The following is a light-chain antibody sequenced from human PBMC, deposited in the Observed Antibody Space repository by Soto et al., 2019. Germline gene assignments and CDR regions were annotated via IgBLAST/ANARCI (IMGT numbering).Light chain of an antibody. CDR1: NSDVGSYNR. Sequence: QSALTQPPSVSGSPGQSVTISCTGTNSDVGSYNRVSWYQHPPGTAPKLTIYEVNNRPSGVPDRFSGSKSGNTASLTISGLQAEDEADYYCSSFTSSSTLVFGGGTKVTVL. J-gene: IGLJ2*01. CDR3: SSFTSSSTLV. V-gene: IGLV2-18*02. CDR2: EVN.